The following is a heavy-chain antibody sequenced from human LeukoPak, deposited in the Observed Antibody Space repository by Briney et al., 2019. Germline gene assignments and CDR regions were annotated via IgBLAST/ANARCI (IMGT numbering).Heavy chain of an antibody. Sequence: GGSLRLSCAASGFTFSSYAMSWVRQAPGKGLEWVSAISGSGGSTYYADSVKGRFTISRDNSKNTLYPQMNSLRAEDTAVYYCATTPTDYGSGKYGMDVWGQGTTVTVSS. D-gene: IGHD3-10*01. CDR3: ATTPTDYGSGKYGMDV. CDR2: ISGSGGST. J-gene: IGHJ6*02. V-gene: IGHV3-23*01. CDR1: GFTFSSYA.